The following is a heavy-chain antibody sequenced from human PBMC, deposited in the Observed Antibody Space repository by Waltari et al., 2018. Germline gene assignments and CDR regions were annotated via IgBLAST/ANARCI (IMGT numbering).Heavy chain of an antibody. Sequence: EVQLLESGGGLGQPGGSLRLSCAASGITFSSYVMRWVRLAPGKWLEWGSTISGSGGTYYADSVRGRFTISRDKSKNTLSLQMNSLRAEDTAVYYCAIGQGYYFDYWGQGTLVTVSS. J-gene: IGHJ4*02. CDR3: AIGQGYYFDY. CDR1: GITFSSYV. V-gene: IGHV3-23*01. CDR2: ISGSGGT.